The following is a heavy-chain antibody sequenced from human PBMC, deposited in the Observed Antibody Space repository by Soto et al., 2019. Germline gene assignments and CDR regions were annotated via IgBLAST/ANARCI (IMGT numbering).Heavy chain of an antibody. CDR3: GRVNDYGDYGLDY. V-gene: IGHV4-34*01. Sequence: QVQLQQWGAGLLKPSETLSLTCAVYGGSFSGYYWSWIRQPPGKGLEWIGEINHSGSTNYNPSLKSRVTIAVDTSKNQFSLNLSSVTAADTAVYYCGRVNDYGDYGLDYWGQGTLVTVSS. J-gene: IGHJ4*02. D-gene: IGHD4-17*01. CDR2: INHSGST. CDR1: GGSFSGYY.